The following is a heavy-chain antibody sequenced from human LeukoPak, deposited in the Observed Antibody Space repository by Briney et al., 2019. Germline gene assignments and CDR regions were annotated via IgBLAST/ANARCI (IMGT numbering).Heavy chain of an antibody. Sequence: PGGSLRLSCAASGFTFTDYFMSWIRQAPGKGLEWVSYISNSGSIIYYADSVKGRFTISSDNAKNSLFLQINSLRVEDTARYYCAGGLMETVPGTPFDYWGQGTLVTVSS. CDR1: GFTFTDYF. CDR2: ISNSGSII. J-gene: IGHJ4*02. V-gene: IGHV3-11*01. CDR3: AGGLMETVPGTPFDY. D-gene: IGHD6-19*01.